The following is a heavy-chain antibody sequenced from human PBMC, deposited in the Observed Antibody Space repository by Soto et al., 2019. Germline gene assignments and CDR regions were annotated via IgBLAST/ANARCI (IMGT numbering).Heavy chain of an antibody. CDR2: ISSSSSYI. CDR3: ARASTVTTFPYYYYGMDV. J-gene: IGHJ6*02. V-gene: IGHV3-21*01. D-gene: IGHD4-17*01. Sequence: GGSLRLSCAASGFTFSSYSMNWVRQAPGKGLEWVSSISSSSSYIYYADSVKGRFTISRDNAKNALYLQMNSLRAEDTAVYYCARASTVTTFPYYYYGMDVWGQGTTVTVSS. CDR1: GFTFSSYS.